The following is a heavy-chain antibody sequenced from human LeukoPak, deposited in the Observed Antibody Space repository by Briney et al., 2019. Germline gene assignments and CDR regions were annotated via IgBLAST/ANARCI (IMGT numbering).Heavy chain of an antibody. CDR2: ISGSGGST. CDR3: ARDLHFDSGEPA. J-gene: IGHJ5*02. Sequence: GGSLRLSCAASGFTFSSYAMSWVRQAPGKGLEWVSAISGSGGSTYYADSVKGRFTISRDNSKNTLYLQMDSLRAEDTGVYYCARDLHFDSGEPAWGQGTLVTVSS. CDR1: GFTFSSYA. D-gene: IGHD3-10*01. V-gene: IGHV3-23*01.